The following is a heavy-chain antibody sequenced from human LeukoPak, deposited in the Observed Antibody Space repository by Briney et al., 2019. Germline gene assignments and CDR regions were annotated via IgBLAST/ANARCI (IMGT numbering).Heavy chain of an antibody. V-gene: IGHV4-39*01. D-gene: IGHD3-10*01. Sequence: SETLSLTCTVSGGSISSSTYYWGWIRQPPGKGLEWIASISYSGNTQYNPSLKSRVTISVDTPKNQFSLRLSSVSASDTAVYYCARQRITMVAFDFWGQGTQVTVSS. CDR2: ISYSGNT. CDR1: GGSISSSTYY. J-gene: IGHJ4*02. CDR3: ARQRITMVAFDF.